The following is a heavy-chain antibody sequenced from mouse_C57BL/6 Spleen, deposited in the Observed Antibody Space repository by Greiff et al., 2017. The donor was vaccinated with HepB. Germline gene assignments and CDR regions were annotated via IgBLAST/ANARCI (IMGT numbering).Heavy chain of an antibody. CDR1: GFTFSDYY. CDR2: ISNGGGST. V-gene: IGHV5-12*01. Sequence: EVQLVESGGGLVQPGGSLKLSCAASGFTFSDYYMYWVRQTPEKRLEWVAYISNGGGSTYYPDTVKGQFTISRDNAKNTLYLQMSRLKSEDTAMYYCARAWFAYWGQGTLVTVSA. J-gene: IGHJ3*01. CDR3: ARAWFAY.